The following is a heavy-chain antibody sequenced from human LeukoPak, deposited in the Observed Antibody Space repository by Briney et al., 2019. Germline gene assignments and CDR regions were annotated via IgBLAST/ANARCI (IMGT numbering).Heavy chain of an antibody. D-gene: IGHD6-13*01. CDR2: INHSGST. J-gene: IGHJ3*02. CDR1: GGPFSGYY. V-gene: IGHV4-34*01. Sequence: SETLSLTCAVYGGPFSGYYWSWIRQPPGKGLEWIGEINHSGSTNYNPSLKSRVTISVDTSKNQFSLKLSSVTAADTAVYYCARHVSWDDAFDIWGQGTMVTVSS. CDR3: ARHVSWDDAFDI.